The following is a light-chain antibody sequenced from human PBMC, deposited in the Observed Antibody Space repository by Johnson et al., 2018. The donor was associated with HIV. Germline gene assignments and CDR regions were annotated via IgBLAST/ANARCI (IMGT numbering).Light chain of an antibody. Sequence: QSALTQPPSVSAAPGQKVTISCSGSSSNIGNNYVSWYQQFPGTAPKLLIYENNKRPSGIPDRFSGSKSGTSATLGITGLQTGDEADYYCGTWDSSLNVFGTGSKVTVL. CDR3: GTWDSSLNV. V-gene: IGLV1-51*02. J-gene: IGLJ1*01. CDR2: ENN. CDR1: SSNIGNNY.